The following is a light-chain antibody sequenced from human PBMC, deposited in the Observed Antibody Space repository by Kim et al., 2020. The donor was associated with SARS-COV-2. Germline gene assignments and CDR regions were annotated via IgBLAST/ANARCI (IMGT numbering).Light chain of an antibody. V-gene: IGLV3-1*01. Sequence: SSELTQPPSVSVSPGQTASITCSGDKLGDKYTHWYLQKPGQSPVVVIYQDTKRPSGIPERFSGSNSGNTATLTISGTQAVDEADYYCQAWDSNSAHVVFGGGTQLTVL. CDR1: KLGDKY. CDR2: QDT. CDR3: QAWDSNSAHVV. J-gene: IGLJ2*01.